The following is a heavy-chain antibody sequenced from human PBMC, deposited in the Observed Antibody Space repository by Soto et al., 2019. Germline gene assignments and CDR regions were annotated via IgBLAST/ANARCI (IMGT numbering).Heavy chain of an antibody. V-gene: IGHV4-4*02. CDR1: GGSISSNYW. Sequence: QVQLQESGPGLVKPSGTLSLTCEVSGGSISSNYWWSWVRQPPGKGVEWIGEMYHSGSTNYNPSPQGRVAIFVEESYNQLFLLLTSVAGADTAVYYCATLDMISFRGHVWRPFNIWGQGTMVTASP. D-gene: IGHD3-16*01. CDR3: ATLDMISFRGHVWRPFNI. J-gene: IGHJ3*02. CDR2: MYHSGST.